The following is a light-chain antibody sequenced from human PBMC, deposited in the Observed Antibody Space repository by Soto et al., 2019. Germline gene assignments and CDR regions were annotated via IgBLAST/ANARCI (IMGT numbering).Light chain of an antibody. CDR1: RSNIGANYD. Sequence: QSALTQPPSVSGAPGQRVTISCTGTRSNIGANYDVHWYQQFPGTAPKLLIYGTRNRPSGVPDRFSGSKAGTSASLAITGLQAEDEADYYCQSYDSSLSGVVFGGGTKLTVL. V-gene: IGLV1-40*01. CDR2: GTR. CDR3: QSYDSSLSGVV. J-gene: IGLJ2*01.